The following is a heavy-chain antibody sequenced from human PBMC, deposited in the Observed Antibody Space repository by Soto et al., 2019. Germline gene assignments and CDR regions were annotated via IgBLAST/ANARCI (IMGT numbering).Heavy chain of an antibody. CDR3: ARDYLSSKLSLSYFDF. Sequence: QVQLVQSGAEVTRPGASVKVSCKASGYSFISHYIHWVRQAPGQGLGWMGFINPSGGSATLAQKFPGRVTMTRDTSTSTVYMELTILRSEDAAVYYCARDYLSSKLSLSYFDFWGQGTLVTVSS. D-gene: IGHD2-2*01. J-gene: IGHJ4*02. V-gene: IGHV1-46*01. CDR2: INPSGGSA. CDR1: GYSFISHY.